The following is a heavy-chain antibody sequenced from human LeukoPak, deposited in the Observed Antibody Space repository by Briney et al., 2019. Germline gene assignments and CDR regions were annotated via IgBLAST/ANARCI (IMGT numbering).Heavy chain of an antibody. Sequence: ASVKVSCKASGYTFTGYYMHWVRQAPGQGLEWMGWINPNSGGTNYAQKFQGRVTMTRDTSISTAYMELSRLRSDDTAVYYCARPRASNWYEERYFFDYWGQGTLVTVSS. CDR1: GYTFTGYY. J-gene: IGHJ4*02. V-gene: IGHV1-2*02. CDR3: ARPRASNWYEERYFFDY. CDR2: INPNSGGT. D-gene: IGHD1-1*01.